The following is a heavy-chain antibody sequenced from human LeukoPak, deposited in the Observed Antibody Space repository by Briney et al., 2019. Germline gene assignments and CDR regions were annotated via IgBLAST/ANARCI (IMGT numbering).Heavy chain of an antibody. V-gene: IGHV1-18*01. CDR2: ISAYNGNT. J-gene: IGHJ4*02. Sequence: ASVKVSCKASGYTFTSYGISWVRQAPGQGLEWMGWISAYNGNTNYAQKLQGRVTMTRDTSISTVYMELSSLRSEDTAVYFCARVDGSPDYWGQGTLVTVSS. D-gene: IGHD2-15*01. CDR1: GYTFTSYG. CDR3: ARVDGSPDY.